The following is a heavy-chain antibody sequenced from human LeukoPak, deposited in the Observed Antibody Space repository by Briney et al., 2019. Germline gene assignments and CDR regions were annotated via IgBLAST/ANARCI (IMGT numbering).Heavy chain of an antibody. CDR2: IYHSGNT. V-gene: IGHV4-38-2*02. Sequence: SETLSLTCTVSGYSISSGYYWVWIRQPPGKGLEWIASIYHSGNTYYNPSLKSRLTISVDTSKNQFSLKLSSVTAADTAVYYCARGEGYCDSSTCYNWFDPWGRGTLVTVSS. CDR3: ARGEGYCDSSTCYNWFDP. D-gene: IGHD2-2*01. CDR1: GYSISSGYY. J-gene: IGHJ5*02.